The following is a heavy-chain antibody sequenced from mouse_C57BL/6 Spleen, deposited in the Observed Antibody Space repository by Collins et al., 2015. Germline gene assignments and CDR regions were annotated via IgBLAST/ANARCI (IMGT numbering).Heavy chain of an antibody. V-gene: IGHV8-12*01. CDR3: ARDYRGYYVMEN. CDR2: IYWDDDK. D-gene: IGHD5-5*01. Sequence: QVTLKESGPGILQSSQTLNLTCSFSGFSLSTSGMGVSWIRQPSGKGLEWLAHIYWDDDKRYNPSLKSRFTISKDTSRNQVFLKITSVDTADTATYYCARDYRGYYVMENWGQGTSVTVSS. CDR1: GFSLSTSGMG. J-gene: IGHJ4*01.